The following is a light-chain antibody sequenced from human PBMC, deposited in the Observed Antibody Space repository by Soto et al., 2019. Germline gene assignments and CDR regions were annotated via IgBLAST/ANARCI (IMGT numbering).Light chain of an antibody. V-gene: IGKV1-33*01. CDR3: QQYNKWPYT. J-gene: IGKJ2*01. Sequence: DIQMTQSPSSLSASVGDRVTITCQASQDISNYLNWYQQKPGKAPKLLIYDASNLETGVPSRFSGSGSGTDFTFTISSLQPEDIATYYCQQYNKWPYTFGQGTKLEIK. CDR2: DAS. CDR1: QDISNY.